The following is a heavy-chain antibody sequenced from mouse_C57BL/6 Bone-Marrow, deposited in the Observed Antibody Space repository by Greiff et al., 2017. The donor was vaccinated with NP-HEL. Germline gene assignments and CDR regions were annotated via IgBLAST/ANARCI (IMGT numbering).Heavy chain of an antibody. D-gene: IGHD1-1*01. J-gene: IGHJ4*01. CDR3: ARGWDGSSFAMDY. Sequence: QVQLQQPGAELVKPGASVKLSCKASGYTFTSYWMQWVNQRPGQGLEWIGEIDPSDSYTNYNQKFKGKATLTVDTSSSTAYMQLSSLTSEDSAVYYCARGWDGSSFAMDYWGQGTSVTVSS. V-gene: IGHV1-50*01. CDR2: IDPSDSYT. CDR1: GYTFTSYW.